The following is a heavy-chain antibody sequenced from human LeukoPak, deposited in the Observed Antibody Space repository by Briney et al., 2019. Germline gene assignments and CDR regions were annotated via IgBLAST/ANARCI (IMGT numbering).Heavy chain of an antibody. CDR3: ARYYYDSSGYSMGYDAFDI. Sequence: GGSLRLSCAASGFTFSSYAMHWVRQAPGKGLEWVAVISYDGSNKYYADSVKGRFTISRDDSKNTLYLQMNSLRAEDTAVYYCARYYYDSSGYSMGYDAFDIWGQGTMVTVSS. D-gene: IGHD3-22*01. CDR1: GFTFSSYA. V-gene: IGHV3-30-3*01. J-gene: IGHJ3*02. CDR2: ISYDGSNK.